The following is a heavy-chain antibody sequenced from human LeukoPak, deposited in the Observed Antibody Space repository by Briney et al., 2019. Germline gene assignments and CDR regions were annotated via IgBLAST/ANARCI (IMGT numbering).Heavy chain of an antibody. Sequence: ASVKVSCKASGYTFTAYYLHWVRQAPGQGLEWMAWINPNSGGTNYAQMFQGRVTMTRDTSISTAYMELSSLTSDDTAVYYCARAGAERFGGYSALNSWGQGSLVTVS. J-gene: IGHJ4*02. CDR2: INPNSGGT. CDR3: ARAGAERFGGYSALNS. V-gene: IGHV1-2*02. D-gene: IGHD4-23*01. CDR1: GYTFTAYY.